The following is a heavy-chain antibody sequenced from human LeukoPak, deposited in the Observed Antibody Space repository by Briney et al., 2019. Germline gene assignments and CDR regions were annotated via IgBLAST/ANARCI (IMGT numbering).Heavy chain of an antibody. D-gene: IGHD3-22*01. CDR3: ARDSGYYYDSSGYFDY. J-gene: IGHJ4*02. CDR1: GYSISSGYY. CDR2: IYYSGST. Sequence: KTSETLSLTCNVSGYSISSGYYWGWIRQPPGKGLEWIGSIYYSGSTYYNPSLKSRVTISVDTSKNQFSLKVSSVTAADTAVYYCARDSGYYYDSSGYFDYWGQGTLVTVSS. V-gene: IGHV4-38-2*02.